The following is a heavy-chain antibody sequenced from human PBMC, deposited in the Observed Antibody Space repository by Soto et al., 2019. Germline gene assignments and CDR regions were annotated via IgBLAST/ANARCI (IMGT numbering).Heavy chain of an antibody. Sequence: ASVKVSCKASGYTFTSYYMHWVRQAPGQGLEWVGTINPSGGSTTYAQKFQGRVTMTRDTSTSTVYMELSSLISEDTAAYHCARAQAWGIHDYWGQGTLVTVSS. D-gene: IGHD7-27*01. CDR2: INPSGGST. V-gene: IGHV1-46*03. CDR3: ARAQAWGIHDY. CDR1: GYTFTSYY. J-gene: IGHJ4*02.